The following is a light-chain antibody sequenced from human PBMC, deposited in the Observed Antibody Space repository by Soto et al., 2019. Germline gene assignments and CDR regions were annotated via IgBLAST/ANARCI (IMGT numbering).Light chain of an antibody. CDR1: SSNIGAGYD. J-gene: IGLJ3*02. Sequence: QSVLTQPPSVSGAPGQRVTISCTGSSSNIGAGYDVHWYQQLPGTAPKLLIYGNNNRPSGVPDLFSGSKSGASASLAITGLQAEDEADYYCQSYDSSLSGSRVFGGGTQLTVL. CDR3: QSYDSSLSGSRV. CDR2: GNN. V-gene: IGLV1-40*01.